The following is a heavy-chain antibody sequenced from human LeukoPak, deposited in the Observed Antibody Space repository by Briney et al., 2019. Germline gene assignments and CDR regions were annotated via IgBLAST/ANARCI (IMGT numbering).Heavy chain of an antibody. CDR1: GFTFSSYG. CDR2: ISYDVGKK. D-gene: IGHD3-22*01. Sequence: GGSLRLSCAASGFTFSSYGMHWVRQAPGKGLEWVAVISYDVGKKYYADSVKGRFTISRDNSKNTLYLQMNSLRAEDAAVYYCAKDDYYDTSGYRGWGQGTLVTVSS. CDR3: AKDDYYDTSGYRG. V-gene: IGHV3-30*18. J-gene: IGHJ4*02.